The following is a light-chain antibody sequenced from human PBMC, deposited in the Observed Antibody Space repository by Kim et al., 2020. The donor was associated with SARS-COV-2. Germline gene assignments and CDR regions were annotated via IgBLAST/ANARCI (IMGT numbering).Light chain of an antibody. V-gene: IGKV3-15*01. Sequence: SPVERATLSCRASQIIITTSVWYRHSPGQAPRLLMSSAAIRATGIPARSSGSASGTNFTLTITTLQSEDFTVYYFQQYHNWPPFTFVPRAKMYIK. CDR1: QIIITT. CDR2: SAA. J-gene: IGKJ3*01. CDR3: QQYHNWPPFT.